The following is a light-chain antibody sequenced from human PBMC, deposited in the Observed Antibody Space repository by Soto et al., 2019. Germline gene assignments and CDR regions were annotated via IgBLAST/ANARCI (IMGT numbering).Light chain of an antibody. V-gene: IGKV3-20*01. CDR3: QQYARSPVS. CDR1: QSVSTSY. Sequence: IVLTQSPGTLSLFPGERATLSCRASQSVSTSYLAWYQQIRGQAPRLLIYGTSSRATGIPERFSGSGSGTDFTLTIRSLEPEDFAVYYCQQYARSPVSFGGGTKVEIK. CDR2: GTS. J-gene: IGKJ4*01.